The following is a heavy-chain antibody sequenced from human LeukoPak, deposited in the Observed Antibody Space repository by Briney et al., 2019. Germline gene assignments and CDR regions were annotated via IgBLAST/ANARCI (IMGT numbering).Heavy chain of an antibody. CDR2: VRNDGFDT. D-gene: IGHD3-3*01. Sequence: PGTSLRLSCVTSGLTFTNHGFHWLRQGAGKGLEWVAFVRNDGFDTYHSNSVKGRFSISRDDSKNTVYLQMNSLRAEDTAVFYCAKDLYLRDFWSGYFDYWGQGIPVTVSS. J-gene: IGHJ4*02. CDR3: AKDLYLRDFWSGYFDY. CDR1: GLTFTNHG. V-gene: IGHV3-30*02.